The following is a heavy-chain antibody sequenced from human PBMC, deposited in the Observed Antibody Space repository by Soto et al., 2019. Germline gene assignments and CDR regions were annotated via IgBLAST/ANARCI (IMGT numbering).Heavy chain of an antibody. D-gene: IGHD3-3*01. CDR3: YRDLVSGSDFWRAYNGGYFDY. V-gene: IGHV1-18*01. Sequence: QVQLVQSGAEVKRPGASVKVSCKASGYTFRNYGITWVRQSPGQVLEWMAWISPYNGNTNYAQDLQGRVTMTTDTSTSTAYMELRSLASEDTAMYFCYRDLVSGSDFWRAYNGGYFDYWGQGTLVTVSS. CDR1: GYTFRNYG. J-gene: IGHJ4*02. CDR2: ISPYNGNT.